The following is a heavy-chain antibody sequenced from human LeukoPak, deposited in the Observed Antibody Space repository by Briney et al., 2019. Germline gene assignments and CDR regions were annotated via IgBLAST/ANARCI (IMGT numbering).Heavy chain of an antibody. V-gene: IGHV4-59*01. CDR2: IYYSGST. Sequence: SETLSLTCTVSGGSLSHYYWNWIRQTPGKGLEWIGYIYYSGSTSYSPSLKSRVTMSVDTSKNQFSLKLTSVTAADTAVYYCARDRPWATRGLDYWGQGILVTVSS. D-gene: IGHD6-6*01. CDR1: GGSLSHYY. CDR3: ARDRPWATRGLDY. J-gene: IGHJ4*02.